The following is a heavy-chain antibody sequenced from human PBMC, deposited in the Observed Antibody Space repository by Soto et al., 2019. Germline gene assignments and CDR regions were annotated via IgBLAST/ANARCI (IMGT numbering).Heavy chain of an antibody. Sequence: QVQLVQSGAEVKKPGASVKVSCKASGYTFTTYGITWVRQAPGQGLERMGWISAYNGNTNYAQKLKGRVTMTTDTSTSTAYMELRSLRSDDTAVYYCAGDRIVVVVAAPDAFDLWGQGTMVTVSS. CDR1: GYTFTTYG. V-gene: IGHV1-18*01. D-gene: IGHD2-15*01. J-gene: IGHJ3*01. CDR2: ISAYNGNT. CDR3: AGDRIVVVVAAPDAFDL.